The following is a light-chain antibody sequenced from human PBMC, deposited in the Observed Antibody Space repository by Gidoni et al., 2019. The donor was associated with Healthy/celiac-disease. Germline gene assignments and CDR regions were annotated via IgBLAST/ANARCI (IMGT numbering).Light chain of an antibody. CDR1: QSVLYSSNNKNY. Sequence: IVMTQSPASLAVSLGERAAINCKSSQSVLYSSNNKNYLAWYQQRPGQPPKLLISWASTRESGVPDRFSGSGSGTDFTLTISSLQAEDVAVYYCQQYFNTPYTFGQGTKLEIK. V-gene: IGKV4-1*01. J-gene: IGKJ2*01. CDR3: QQYFNTPYT. CDR2: WAS.